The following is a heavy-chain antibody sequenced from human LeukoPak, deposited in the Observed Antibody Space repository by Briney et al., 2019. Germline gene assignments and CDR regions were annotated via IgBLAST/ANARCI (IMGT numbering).Heavy chain of an antibody. CDR1: GFTFSSYA. CDR2: ISYDGSNK. V-gene: IGHV3-30-3*01. Sequence: GGSLRLSCAASGFTFSSYAMHWVRQAPGKGLEWVAVISYDGSNKYYADSVKGRFTISRDNSKNTLYLQMNSLRAEDTAVYYCARDHPDVEYSSSWYGYFDYWGQGTLVTVSS. D-gene: IGHD6-13*01. J-gene: IGHJ4*02. CDR3: ARDHPDVEYSSSWYGYFDY.